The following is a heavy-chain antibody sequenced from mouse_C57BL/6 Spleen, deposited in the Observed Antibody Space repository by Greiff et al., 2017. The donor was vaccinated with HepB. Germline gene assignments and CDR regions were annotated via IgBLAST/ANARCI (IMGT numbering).Heavy chain of an antibody. D-gene: IGHD2-5*01. CDR1: GYSITSGYY. V-gene: IGHV3-6*01. CDR3: ASYSNYDV. J-gene: IGHJ1*03. Sequence: EVQLVESGPGLVKPSQSLSLTCSVTGYSITSGYYCNWIRQFPGNKLEWMGYISYDGSNNYNPSLKNRISITRDTSKNQFFLKLNSVTTEDTATYYCASYSNYDVWGTGTTVTVSS. CDR2: ISYDGSN.